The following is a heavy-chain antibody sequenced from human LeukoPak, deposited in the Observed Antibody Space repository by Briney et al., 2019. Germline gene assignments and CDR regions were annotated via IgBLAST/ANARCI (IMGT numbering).Heavy chain of an antibody. D-gene: IGHD2-15*01. CDR2: IYYSGST. CDR3: ARVVWELGYCSGGSCYSGYWFDP. Sequence: PSEILSLTCAVYGGSFSGYYWSWIRQPPGKGLEWIGYIYYSGSTYYNPSLKSRVTISVDTSKNQFSLKLSSVTAADTAVYYCARVVWELGYCSGGSCYSGYWFDPWGQGTLVTVSS. J-gene: IGHJ5*02. V-gene: IGHV4-30-4*08. CDR1: GGSFSGYY.